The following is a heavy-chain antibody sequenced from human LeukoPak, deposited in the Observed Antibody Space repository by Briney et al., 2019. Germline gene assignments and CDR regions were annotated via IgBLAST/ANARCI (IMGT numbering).Heavy chain of an antibody. V-gene: IGHV3-53*01. CDR2: IYSGGST. J-gene: IGHJ4*02. CDR1: GFTISSNY. D-gene: IGHD3-22*01. Sequence: PGGSLRLSCAASGFTISSNYMSWVRQAPWKGLYWGSVIYSGGSTYYADSVKGRFTISRDNSKNTLYLQMNSLRAEDTAVYYCARALVGSGYYYSSDYWGQGTLVNVSS. CDR3: ARALVGSGYYYSSDY.